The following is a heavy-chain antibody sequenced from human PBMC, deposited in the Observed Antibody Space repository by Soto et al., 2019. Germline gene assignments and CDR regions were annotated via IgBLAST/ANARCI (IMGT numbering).Heavy chain of an antibody. CDR3: ARVPYYDFWSGYNHAPFCY. V-gene: IGHV1-8*01. CDR1: GYTFTSYD. CDR2: MNPNSGNT. Sequence: ASVKVSCKASGYTFTSYDINWVRQATGQGLEWMGWMNPNSGNTDYAQKFQGRVTMTRNTSISTAYMELSRLRSDDTAVYYCARVPYYDFWSGYNHAPFCYCGQGTLVTVSS. J-gene: IGHJ4*02. D-gene: IGHD3-3*01.